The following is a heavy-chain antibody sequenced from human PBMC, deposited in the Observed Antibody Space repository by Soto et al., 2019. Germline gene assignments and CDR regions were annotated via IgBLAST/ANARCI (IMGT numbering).Heavy chain of an antibody. Sequence: QAPGQGLEWMGGIIPIFGTANYAQKFQGRVTITADKSTSTAYMELSSLRSEDTAVYYCARDNIVAVAGTGEDYFGYWGQGTLVTVPQ. CDR2: IIPIFGTA. V-gene: IGHV1-69*06. D-gene: IGHD6-19*01. CDR3: ARDNIVAVAGTGEDYFGY. J-gene: IGHJ4*02.